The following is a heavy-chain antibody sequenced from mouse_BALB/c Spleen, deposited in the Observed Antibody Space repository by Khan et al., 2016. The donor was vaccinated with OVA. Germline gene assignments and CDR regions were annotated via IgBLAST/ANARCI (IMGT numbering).Heavy chain of an antibody. Sequence: EVQLQESGAELVKPGASVKLSCTASDFNIKDTYMHWVKQRPEQGLEWIGGIDPANGNTKYDPKFQGKATLTVDTSSQTAYLQLSSLTSEDTDVFYYASLDYDVVAWFADWGQGTLVTVSA. CDR2: IDPANGNT. D-gene: IGHD2-4*01. CDR3: ASLDYDVVAWFAD. J-gene: IGHJ3*01. V-gene: IGHV14-3*02. CDR1: DFNIKDTY.